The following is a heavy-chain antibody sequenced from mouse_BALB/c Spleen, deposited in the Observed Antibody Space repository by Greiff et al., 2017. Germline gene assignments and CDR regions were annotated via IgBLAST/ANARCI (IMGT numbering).Heavy chain of an antibody. D-gene: IGHD6-2*01. CDR1: GFSLTSYG. CDR3: ASPLVPEAWFAY. V-gene: IGHV2-4-1*01. Sequence: VKLVESGPGLVQPSQSLSITCTVSGFSLTSYGVHWVRQSPGKGLEWLGVIWSGGSTDYNAAFISRLSISKDNSKSQVFFKMNSLQADDTAIYYCASPLVPEAWFAYWGQGTLVTVSA. CDR2: IWSGGST. J-gene: IGHJ3*01.